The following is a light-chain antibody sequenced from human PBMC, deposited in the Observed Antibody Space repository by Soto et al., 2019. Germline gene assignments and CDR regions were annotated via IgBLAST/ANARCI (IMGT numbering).Light chain of an antibody. CDR3: QQYNNSPWT. V-gene: IGKV3-15*01. J-gene: IGKJ1*01. CDR2: GAS. CDR1: QGISST. Sequence: EIAMTQSPSTLAVSRGERATLSCGANQGISSTLAWYQQKPGKAPRLLIYGASTREPGFPARFSGSGSGTDFTLTISSLQSEDFEVYYCQQYNNSPWTFGQGTKVDIK.